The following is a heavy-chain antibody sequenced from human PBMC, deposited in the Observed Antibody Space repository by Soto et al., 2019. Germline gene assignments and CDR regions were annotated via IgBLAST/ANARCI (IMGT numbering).Heavy chain of an antibody. Sequence: GGSLRLSCAASGFTFSSYAMHWVRQAPGKGLEWVAVISYDGSNKYYADSVKGRFTISGDNSKNTLYLQMNSLRAEDTAVYYCAIDEYRCPNYWGQGTLVTVSS. V-gene: IGHV3-30-3*01. D-gene: IGHD2-2*02. CDR1: GFTFSSYA. CDR3: AIDEYRCPNY. CDR2: ISYDGSNK. J-gene: IGHJ4*02.